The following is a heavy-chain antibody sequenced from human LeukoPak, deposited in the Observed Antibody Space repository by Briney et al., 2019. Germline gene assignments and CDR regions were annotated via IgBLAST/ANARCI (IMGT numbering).Heavy chain of an antibody. D-gene: IGHD5-24*01. CDR3: ARRLQHNWFDP. V-gene: IGHV4-38-2*01. J-gene: IGHJ5*02. CDR1: GYSISSGYY. CDR2: IYHSGST. Sequence: KPSETLSPTCAVSGYSISSGYYWGWIRQPPGKGLEWIGSIYHSGSTYYNPSLKSRVTISVDTSKNQFSLKLSSVTAADTAVYYCARRLQHNWFDPWGQGTLVTVSS.